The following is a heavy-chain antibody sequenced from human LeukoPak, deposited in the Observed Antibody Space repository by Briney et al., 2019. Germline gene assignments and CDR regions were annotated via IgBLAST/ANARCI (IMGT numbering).Heavy chain of an antibody. J-gene: IGHJ4*02. Sequence: GGSLRLSCAASGFTFSDYYMSWVRQAPGKGLEWVSYISSSGSIIYYADSVKGRFTISSDNAKNSLYLQMNSLRAEDTAVYYCARADGWSYFDYWGQGTLVTVSS. CDR2: ISSSGSII. CDR3: ARADGWSYFDY. D-gene: IGHD2-15*01. V-gene: IGHV3-11*01. CDR1: GFTFSDYY.